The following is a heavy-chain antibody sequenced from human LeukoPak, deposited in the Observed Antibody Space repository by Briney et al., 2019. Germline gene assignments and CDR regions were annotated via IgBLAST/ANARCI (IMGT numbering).Heavy chain of an antibody. D-gene: IGHD3-3*01. Sequence: SETLSLTCTVSGGSISSYYWSWIRQPPGKGLEWIGYIYYSGSTNYNPSLKSRVTISVDTSKNQFSLKLSSVTAADTAVYYCARCGRKGRYYYDFWSGYYTSAFDIWGQGTMVTVSS. CDR3: ARCGRKGRYYYDFWSGYYTSAFDI. V-gene: IGHV4-59*12. J-gene: IGHJ3*02. CDR1: GGSISSYY. CDR2: IYYSGST.